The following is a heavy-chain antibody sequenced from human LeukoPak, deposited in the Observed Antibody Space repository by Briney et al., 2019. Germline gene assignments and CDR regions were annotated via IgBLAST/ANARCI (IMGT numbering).Heavy chain of an antibody. D-gene: IGHD1-14*01. Sequence: HPWGSLRLSCAASGFTFSGHWMSWVRQAPGKGLEWVANINQGGSDKYYVDSVKGRFTISRDNANNLLYLQMNSLRDEDTAVYYCTRDRSRAEDDWGQGTLVTVSS. CDR1: GFTFSGHW. V-gene: IGHV3-7*01. J-gene: IGHJ4*02. CDR2: INQGGSDK. CDR3: TRDRSRAEDD.